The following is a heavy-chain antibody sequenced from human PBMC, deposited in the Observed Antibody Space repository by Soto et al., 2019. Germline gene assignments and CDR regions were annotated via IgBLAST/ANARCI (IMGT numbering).Heavy chain of an antibody. CDR1: GFTFTNYA. J-gene: IGHJ4*03. CDR3: ARPNHGSGNFQPAPLDL. Sequence: GGSLRLSCTVSGFTFTNYAFHWVRQAPGKGLEWVAIISFDASKEYYADAVKDRFTISRDNSKNTLYLQMSSLTVEDTAVYYCARPNHGSGNFQPAPLDLWGQGTLVTVSS. D-gene: IGHD1-26*01. V-gene: IGHV3-30*04. CDR2: ISFDASKE.